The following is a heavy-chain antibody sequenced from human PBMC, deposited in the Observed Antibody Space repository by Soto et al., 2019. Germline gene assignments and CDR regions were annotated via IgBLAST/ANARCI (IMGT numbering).Heavy chain of an antibody. D-gene: IGHD3-3*01. V-gene: IGHV4-61*01. CDR1: GGSFKSGSYS. J-gene: IGHJ4*02. CDR2: VYHTGRT. CDR3: ARDFAYFDS. Sequence: QVQLQESGPGLVKPSETLSLTCTVSGGSFKSGSYSWSWIRQPPGKGLEWIGYVYHTGRTSYNPSLKSRVSRSMDTSKNQFSLNLVSVTAADTAVYFCARDFAYFDSWGQGTLVTVSS.